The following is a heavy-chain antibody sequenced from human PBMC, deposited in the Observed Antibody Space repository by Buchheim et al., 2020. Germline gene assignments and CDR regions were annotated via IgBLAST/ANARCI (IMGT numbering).Heavy chain of an antibody. Sequence: VQLVESGGGVVQPGTSLRLSCAASGFTFSSYAMSWVRQAPGKGLEWVSAISGSGGSTYYADSVKGRFTISRDNSKNTLYLQMNSLRAEDTAVYYCAKGNLEAGVGTTGWFDPWGQGTL. CDR2: ISGSGGST. J-gene: IGHJ5*02. V-gene: IGHV3-23*04. CDR1: GFTFSSYA. CDR3: AKGNLEAGVGTTGWFDP. D-gene: IGHD1-7*01.